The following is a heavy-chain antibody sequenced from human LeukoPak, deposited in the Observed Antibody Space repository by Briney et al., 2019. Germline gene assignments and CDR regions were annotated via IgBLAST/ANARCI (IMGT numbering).Heavy chain of an antibody. J-gene: IGHJ4*02. Sequence: ASVKVSCKASGYTFTSYGISWVRQAPGQGSEWMGWISAYNGNTNYAQKLQGRVTITTDKSTSTAYMELRSLRSDDTAVYYCARGIVQWLVRGLFEYWGQGTLVTVSS. CDR2: ISAYNGNT. V-gene: IGHV1-18*01. CDR3: ARGIVQWLVRGLFEY. CDR1: GYTFTSYG. D-gene: IGHD6-19*01.